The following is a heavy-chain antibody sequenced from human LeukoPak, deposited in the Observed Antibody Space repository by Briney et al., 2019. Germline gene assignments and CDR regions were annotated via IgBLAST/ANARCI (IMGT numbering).Heavy chain of an antibody. D-gene: IGHD3-10*01. V-gene: IGHV3-30*03. CDR3: ARGSLWLDV. J-gene: IGHJ6*04. Sequence: GRSLRLSCAASGFTFSDYGLHWVRQAPGKGLEWVATISSDGRNKNYADSVKGRFTISRDNSKNTLYLQMNSLRVEDTAVYYCARGSLWLDVWGKGTTVTVSS. CDR2: ISSDGRNK. CDR1: GFTFSDYG.